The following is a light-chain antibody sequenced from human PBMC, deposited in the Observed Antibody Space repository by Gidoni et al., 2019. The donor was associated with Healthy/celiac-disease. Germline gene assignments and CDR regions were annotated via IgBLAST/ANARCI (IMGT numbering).Light chain of an antibody. V-gene: IGKV1-39*01. Sequence: DIQMTQSPSSLSASVGDRVTITCRASQSISSYLNLYQQKPGKAPKLLIYAASSLQSGVPSRFSGSGSGTDFTLTISSLQPEDFATYYCQQSYSTPRRFGQGTKLEIK. CDR1: QSISSY. CDR2: AAS. J-gene: IGKJ2*01. CDR3: QQSYSTPRR.